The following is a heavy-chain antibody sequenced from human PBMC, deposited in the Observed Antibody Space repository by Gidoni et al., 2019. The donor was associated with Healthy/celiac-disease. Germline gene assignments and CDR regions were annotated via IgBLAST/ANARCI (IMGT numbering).Heavy chain of an antibody. CDR2: INPNSGGT. Sequence: QVQLVQSGAEVKKPGASVKVSCKASGYTFTGYYMHWVRQAPGQGPEWMGWINPNSGGTNYAQKFQGRVTMTRDTSISTAYMELSRLRSDDTAVYYCARAGSGPIAAAGKGPFDYWGQGTLVTVSS. CDR1: GYTFTGYY. V-gene: IGHV1-2*02. CDR3: ARAGSGPIAAAGKGPFDY. J-gene: IGHJ4*02. D-gene: IGHD6-13*01.